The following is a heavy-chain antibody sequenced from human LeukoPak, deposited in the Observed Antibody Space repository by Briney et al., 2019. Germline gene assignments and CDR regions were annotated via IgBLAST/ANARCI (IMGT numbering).Heavy chain of an antibody. D-gene: IGHD3-10*01. CDR1: GYTFTSYG. CDR3: ARDTSFYGSGSYMN. V-gene: IGHV1-18*01. CDR2: ISAYNGNT. Sequence: ASVKVSCKASGYTFTSYGISWVRQAPGQGLEWMGWISAYNGNTNYAQKLQGRVTMTTDTSTSTAYMELRSLRSDDTAVYYCARDTSFYGSGSYMNWGQGTLVTVSS. J-gene: IGHJ4*02.